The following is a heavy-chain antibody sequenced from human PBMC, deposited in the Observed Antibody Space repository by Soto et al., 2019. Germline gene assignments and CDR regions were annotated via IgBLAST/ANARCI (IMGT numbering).Heavy chain of an antibody. CDR1: GYTFTGYY. V-gene: IGHV1-2*02. CDR3: ASPLLGYYGSGSYDGPYYYGMDV. Sequence: QVQLVQSGAEVKKPGASVKVSCKASGYTFTGYYMHWVRQAPGQGLEWMGWINPNSGGTNYAQKFQGRVTMTRDTSISTAYMELSRLRSDDTAVYYCASPLLGYYGSGSYDGPYYYGMDVWGQGTTVTVSS. CDR2: INPNSGGT. D-gene: IGHD3-10*01. J-gene: IGHJ6*02.